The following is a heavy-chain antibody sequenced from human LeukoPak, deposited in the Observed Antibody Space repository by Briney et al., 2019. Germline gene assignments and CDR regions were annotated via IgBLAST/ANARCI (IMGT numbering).Heavy chain of an antibody. D-gene: IGHD2-15*01. CDR2: INPNSGGT. J-gene: IGHJ6*03. V-gene: IGHV1-2*02. CDR3: ARGCSGGSCYSDHYYYYMDV. Sequence: ASVKVSCKASGYTFTGYYMHWVRQAPGQGLEWMGWINPNSGGTNYAQKFQGRVTMTRDTSISTAYMELSRLRSDDTAVYYCARGCSGGSCYSDHYYYYMDVWGKGTTVTVSS. CDR1: GYTFTGYY.